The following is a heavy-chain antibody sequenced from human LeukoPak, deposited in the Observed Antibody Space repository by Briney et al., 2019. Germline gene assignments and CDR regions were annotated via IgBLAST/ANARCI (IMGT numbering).Heavy chain of an antibody. V-gene: IGHV3-23*01. J-gene: IGHJ4*02. CDR1: GFPFSSYA. Sequence: GGSLRLSCVVSGFPFSSYAMSWVRQAPGKGLEWVSGISGSGDDTYYAASVKGRFIVSRDNSKNTLYLQMNSLRAEDTAVYYCATRVATIDYWGQGTLVTVSS. CDR3: ATRVATIDY. D-gene: IGHD5-12*01. CDR2: ISGSGDDT.